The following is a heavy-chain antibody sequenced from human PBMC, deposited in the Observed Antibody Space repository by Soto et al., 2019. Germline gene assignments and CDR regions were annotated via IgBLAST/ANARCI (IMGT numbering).Heavy chain of an antibody. V-gene: IGHV4-34*01. CDR2: LNHSGST. D-gene: IGHD3-22*01. J-gene: IGHJ6*02. Sequence: QVQLQQWGAGLLKPSETLSLTCAVYGGSFSGYYWSWIRQPPGKGLEWIGELNHSGSTNYNPSLKSRVTISVYTSKNQFSLKLSSVTAADTAVYYCARFLTYYYDSSGSDYFGMDVWGQGTTVTVAS. CDR3: ARFLTYYYDSSGSDYFGMDV. CDR1: GGSFSGYY.